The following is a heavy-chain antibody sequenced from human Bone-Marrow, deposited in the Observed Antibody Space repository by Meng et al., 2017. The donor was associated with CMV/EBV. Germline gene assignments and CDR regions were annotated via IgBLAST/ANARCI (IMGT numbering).Heavy chain of an antibody. CDR1: TFSNAW. D-gene: IGHD3-22*01. CDR3: TTPYYYDSSGYSNADY. Sequence: TFSNAWMSWVRQAPGKGLEWVGRIKSKTDGGTTDYAAPVKGRFTISRDDSKNTLYLQMNSLKTEDTAVYYCTTPYYYDSSGYSNADYWGQGTLVTVSS. V-gene: IGHV3-15*01. J-gene: IGHJ4*02. CDR2: IKSKTDGGTT.